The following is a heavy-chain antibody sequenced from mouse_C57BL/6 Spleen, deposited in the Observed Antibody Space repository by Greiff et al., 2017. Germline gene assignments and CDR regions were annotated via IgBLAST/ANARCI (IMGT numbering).Heavy chain of an antibody. CDR3: ARRFITTVVPFDY. V-gene: IGHV5-6*02. CDR1: GFTFSSYG. J-gene: IGHJ2*01. CDR2: ISSGGSYT. D-gene: IGHD1-1*01. Sequence: DVMLVESGGDLVKPGGSLKLSCAASGFTFSSYGMSWVRQTPDKRLEWVATISSGGSYTYYPDSVKGRFTISRDNAKNTLYLQMSSLKSEDTAMYYCARRFITTVVPFDYWGQGTTLTVSS.